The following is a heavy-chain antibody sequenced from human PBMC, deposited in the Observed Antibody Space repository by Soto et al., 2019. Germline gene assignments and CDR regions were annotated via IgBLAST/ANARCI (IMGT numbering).Heavy chain of an antibody. CDR2: IIPIFGTA. D-gene: IGHD4-17*01. CDR3: ERGLTTVTTVDY. J-gene: IGHJ4*02. V-gene: IGHV1-69*12. Sequence: QVQLVQSGAEVKKPGSSVKVSCKASGGTFSSYAISWVRQAPGQGLEWMGGIIPIFGTANYAQKFQGRVTISADEATSTAYMELSSLRSEDTAVYYCERGLTTVTTVDYWGQGTLVTVSS. CDR1: GGTFSSYA.